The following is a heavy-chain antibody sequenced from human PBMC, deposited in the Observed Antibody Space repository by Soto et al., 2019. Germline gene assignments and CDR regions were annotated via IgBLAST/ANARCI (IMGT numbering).Heavy chain of an antibody. Sequence: QVQLVQSGAEVKKPGASVKVSCKASGYTFTSYDINWVRQATGQGLEWMGWMNPNSGNTGYAQKFQGRVTMTRNTSISTAYMELSSLRSEDTAVYYCAGAPLPKQWLVSDWYFDLWGRGTLVTVSS. CDR3: AGAPLPKQWLVSDWYFDL. V-gene: IGHV1-8*01. D-gene: IGHD6-19*01. CDR2: MNPNSGNT. J-gene: IGHJ2*01. CDR1: GYTFTSYD.